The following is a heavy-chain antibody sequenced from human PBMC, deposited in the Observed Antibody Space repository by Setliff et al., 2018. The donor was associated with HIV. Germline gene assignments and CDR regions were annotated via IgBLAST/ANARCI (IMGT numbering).Heavy chain of an antibody. Sequence: LRLSCAASGFIFSNYTMNWVRQAPGKGLEWVSLIRSSSTYIYYADSVKGRVAISRDNAKNSLYLQMNSLSAEDTAVYYCARAPSPSYYYDSSGYYYAYYFDYWGQGTLVTVSS. CDR2: IRSSSTYI. J-gene: IGHJ4*02. D-gene: IGHD3-22*01. CDR1: GFIFSNYT. CDR3: ARAPSPSYYYDSSGYYYAYYFDY. V-gene: IGHV3-21*06.